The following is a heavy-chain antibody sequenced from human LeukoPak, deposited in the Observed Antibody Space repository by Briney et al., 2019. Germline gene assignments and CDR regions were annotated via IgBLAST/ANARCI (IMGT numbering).Heavy chain of an antibody. J-gene: IGHJ4*02. D-gene: IGHD1/OR15-1a*01. Sequence: PGGSLRLSCAASGFTFSSYGMHWVRQAPGKGLEWVAVMWYDGNYNYYADSVKGRFTISRDISKNTLYLQMSSLRAEDTAVYYCAKSKGAPGTYSFDSWGQGTLVTVSS. V-gene: IGHV3-33*06. CDR2: MWYDGNYN. CDR3: AKSKGAPGTYSFDS. CDR1: GFTFSSYG.